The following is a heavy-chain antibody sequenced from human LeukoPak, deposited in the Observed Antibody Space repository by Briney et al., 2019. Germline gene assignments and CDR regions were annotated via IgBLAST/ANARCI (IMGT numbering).Heavy chain of an antibody. CDR1: GGSISSGDYS. J-gene: IGHJ4*02. CDR2: IYHSGST. Sequence: PSETLSLTCAVSGGSISSGDYSWSWIRQPPGTGLEWIGHIYHSGSTYYNPSLKSRVTISVDRSKNQFSLKLSSVTAADTAVYYCASYGGNSSYYFDYWGQGTLVTVSS. CDR3: ASYGGNSSYYFDY. V-gene: IGHV4-30-2*01. D-gene: IGHD4-17*01.